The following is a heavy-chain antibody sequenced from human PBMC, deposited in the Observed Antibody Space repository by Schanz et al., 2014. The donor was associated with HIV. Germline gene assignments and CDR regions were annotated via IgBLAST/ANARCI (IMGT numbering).Heavy chain of an antibody. Sequence: QVLLQESGPRLMKPSETVSLTCTVSSGSIRTYHWHWIRQSAGKRLEWIGRVSGSGSTDHNPSLKSRVPMSVDPPNTLFPLKLKSVTAADTAVYYCAKSGQLVTKHYWFDSWGQGTLVIVSS. CDR3: AKSGQLVTKHYWFDS. CDR1: SGSIRTYH. D-gene: IGHD6-6*01. V-gene: IGHV4-4*07. J-gene: IGHJ5*01. CDR2: VSGSGST.